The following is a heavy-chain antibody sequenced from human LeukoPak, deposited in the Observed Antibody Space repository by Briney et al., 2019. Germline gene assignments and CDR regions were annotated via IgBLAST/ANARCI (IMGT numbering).Heavy chain of an antibody. CDR1: GGSISSCY. CDR3: ARADGYCSGGSCYSAFDI. J-gene: IGHJ3*02. D-gene: IGHD2-15*01. Sequence: PSETLSLTCTVSGGSISSCYWSWIRQPPGKGLEWIGYIYYSGSTNYNPSLKSRVTISVDTSKNQFSLKLSSVTAADTAVYYCARADGYCSGGSCYSAFDIWGQGTMVTVSS. CDR2: IYYSGST. V-gene: IGHV4-59*01.